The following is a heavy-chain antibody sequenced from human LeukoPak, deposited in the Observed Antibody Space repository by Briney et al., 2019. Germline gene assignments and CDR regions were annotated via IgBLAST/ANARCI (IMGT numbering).Heavy chain of an antibody. D-gene: IGHD3-22*01. V-gene: IGHV4-59*01. J-gene: IGHJ3*02. CDR2: IYYSGTT. Sequence: SETLSLTCTVSGGSISNFYWSWIRQPPGKGLEWIAYIYYSGTTNYNPSLKSRVTISVDTSKNQFSLKLSSVTAADTAVYYCARGGWIVNAFDIWGQGTMVTVSS. CDR1: GGSISNFY. CDR3: ARGGWIVNAFDI.